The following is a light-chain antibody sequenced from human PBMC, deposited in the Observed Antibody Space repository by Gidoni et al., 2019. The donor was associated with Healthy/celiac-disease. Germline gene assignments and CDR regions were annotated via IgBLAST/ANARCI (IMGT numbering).Light chain of an antibody. Sequence: DIQMTQSPSSLSASVGDRVTITCRASQGISSYLNWYQQNPGNAPKLLTYAATSLQSGAPSRFGSGGAGTDFTITSSSLPPEDFATYYCQQSYRTPLTFGGGTKVEIK. V-gene: IGKV1-39*01. CDR2: AAT. CDR3: QQSYRTPLT. J-gene: IGKJ4*02. CDR1: QGISSY.